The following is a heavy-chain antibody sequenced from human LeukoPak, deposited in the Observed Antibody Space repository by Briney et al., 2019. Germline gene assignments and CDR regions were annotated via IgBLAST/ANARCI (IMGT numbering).Heavy chain of an antibody. V-gene: IGHV4-59*08. J-gene: IGHJ4*02. Sequence: SETLSLTCTVSGGSISSYYWSWIRQPPGMGLEWIGYIYYSGITNYNPSLKSRVTISVDTSKSQFSLNLSSATAADTAVYYCARRGLYDSTGYYSFDYWGQGTLVTVSS. CDR1: GGSISSYY. CDR3: ARRGLYDSTGYYSFDY. D-gene: IGHD3-22*01. CDR2: IYYSGIT.